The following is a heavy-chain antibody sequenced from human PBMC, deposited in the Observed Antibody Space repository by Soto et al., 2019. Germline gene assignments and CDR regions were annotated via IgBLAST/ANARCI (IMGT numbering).Heavy chain of an antibody. D-gene: IGHD2-2*01. Sequence: GASVKVSCKASGYSFTSYGISWVRPAPGRGLEWMGWLSAYTGDTKYTQNFQGRVTLTTDTSASTVYMDLGSLRGDDTAVYYCAKIFGASSLGEIYALDFWGQGTTVTVSS. CDR2: LSAYTGDT. J-gene: IGHJ6*02. V-gene: IGHV1-18*04. CDR3: AKIFGASSLGEIYALDF. CDR1: GYSFTSYG.